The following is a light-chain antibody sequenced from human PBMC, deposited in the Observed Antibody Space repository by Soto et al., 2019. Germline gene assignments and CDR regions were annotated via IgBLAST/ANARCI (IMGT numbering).Light chain of an antibody. CDR1: QSVSTNY. CDR3: QQYGGSLMT. CDR2: GAS. V-gene: IGKV3-20*01. Sequence: NVMTQSPGTLSLSPGERATLSCRASQSVSTNYVACYQQKPGQSPSLLIYGASTRATGIPARFSGSGSAKEFTLTISRLEPEDFAVYYCQQYGGSLMTFGQGTRLEIK. J-gene: IGKJ5*01.